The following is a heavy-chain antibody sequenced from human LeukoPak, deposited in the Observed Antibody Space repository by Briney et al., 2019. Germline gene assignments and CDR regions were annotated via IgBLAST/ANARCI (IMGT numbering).Heavy chain of an antibody. CDR2: ISSSSSYI. CDR3: ARDSQVRGVSDGFDY. Sequence: PGGSLRLSCAASGFTFSSYGMHWVRQAPGKGLEWVSSISSSSSYIYYADSVKGRFTISRDNAKNSLYLQMNSLRAEDTAVYYCARDSQVRGVSDGFDYWGQGTLVTVSS. CDR1: GFTFSSYG. V-gene: IGHV3-21*01. D-gene: IGHD3-16*01. J-gene: IGHJ4*02.